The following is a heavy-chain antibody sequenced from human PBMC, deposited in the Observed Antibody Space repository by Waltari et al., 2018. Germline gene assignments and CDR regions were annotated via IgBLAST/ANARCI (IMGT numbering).Heavy chain of an antibody. D-gene: IGHD6-6*01. Sequence: EVQLVESGGGLVQPGGSLRLSCAASGFTFSSYWMSWVRQAPGKGLEWVANIKQDGSEKYYLDSVKGRFTIFRDNAKNSLYLQMNSLRAEDTAVYYCARGERSIAARNYYYYYMDVWGKGTTVTVSS. CDR2: IKQDGSEK. CDR3: ARGERSIAARNYYYYYMDV. V-gene: IGHV3-7*01. CDR1: GFTFSSYW. J-gene: IGHJ6*03.